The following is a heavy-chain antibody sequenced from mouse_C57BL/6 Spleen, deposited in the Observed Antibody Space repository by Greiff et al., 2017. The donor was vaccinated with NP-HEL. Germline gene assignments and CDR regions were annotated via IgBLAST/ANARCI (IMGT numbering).Heavy chain of an antibody. Sequence: VQLQQPGAELVMPGASVKLSCKASGYTFTSYWMHWVKQRPGQGLEWIGEIDPSDSYTNYNQKFKGKSTLTVDKSSSTAYMQLSSLTSEDSAVYYCARRGNYYSNYGFAYWGQGTLVTVSA. D-gene: IGHD2-5*01. CDR3: ARRGNYYSNYGFAY. J-gene: IGHJ3*01. V-gene: IGHV1-69*01. CDR1: GYTFTSYW. CDR2: IDPSDSYT.